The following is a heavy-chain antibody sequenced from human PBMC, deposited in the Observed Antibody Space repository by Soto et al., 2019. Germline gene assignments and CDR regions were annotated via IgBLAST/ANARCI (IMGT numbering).Heavy chain of an antibody. Sequence: PSETLSLTCAVYGGSFSGYYWSWIRQPPGKGLEWIGEINHSGSTNYSPSLKSRVTISVDTSKNQFSLKLSSVTAADTAVYYCARRIPPGVLRFLEWSTTGGMDVWGQGTTVTVSS. CDR2: INHSGST. D-gene: IGHD3-3*01. CDR1: GGSFSGYY. J-gene: IGHJ6*02. CDR3: ARRIPPGVLRFLEWSTTGGMDV. V-gene: IGHV4-34*01.